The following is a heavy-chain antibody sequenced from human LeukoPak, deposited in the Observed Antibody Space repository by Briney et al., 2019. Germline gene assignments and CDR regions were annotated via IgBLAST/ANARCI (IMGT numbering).Heavy chain of an antibody. D-gene: IGHD3-3*01. V-gene: IGHV3-21*01. CDR1: GFTFSSYS. CDR3: ARDAASGGVMGYFDL. CDR2: ISSSSYI. J-gene: IGHJ2*01. Sequence: GGSLRLSCAASGFTFSSYSMNWVRQAPGKGLEWVSSISSSSYIYYADSVKGRFTISRDNAKNSLYLQMNSLRAEDTAVYYCARDAASGGVMGYFDLWGRGTLVTVSS.